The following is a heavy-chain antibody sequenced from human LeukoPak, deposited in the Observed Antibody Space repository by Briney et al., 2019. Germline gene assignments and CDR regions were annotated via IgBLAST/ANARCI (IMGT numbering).Heavy chain of an antibody. CDR3: ARESGYDRGNSFDY. CDR1: GCTFTGYY. D-gene: IGHD5-12*01. Sequence: ASVKVSCKASGCTFTGYYMHWVRQAPGQGLEWMGWINPNSGGTNYAQKFQGRVTMTRDTSISTAYMELSRLRSDDTAVYYCARESGYDRGNSFDYWGQGALVTVSS. J-gene: IGHJ4*02. CDR2: INPNSGGT. V-gene: IGHV1-2*02.